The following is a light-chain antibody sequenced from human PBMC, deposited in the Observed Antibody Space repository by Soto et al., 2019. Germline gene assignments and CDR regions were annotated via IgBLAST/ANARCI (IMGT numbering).Light chain of an antibody. CDR2: DAS. J-gene: IGKJ5*01. V-gene: IGKV3-11*01. CDR1: QSVGNY. CDR3: QQRNNWPPIT. Sequence: EIVLTQSPATLSLSPGERATLSCRASQSVGNYLTWFQRKPGQAPRLLIFDASNRATGIPARFSGSGSGTDFTLTINSLEPEDFAVYYCQQRNNWPPITFGQGTRLEIK.